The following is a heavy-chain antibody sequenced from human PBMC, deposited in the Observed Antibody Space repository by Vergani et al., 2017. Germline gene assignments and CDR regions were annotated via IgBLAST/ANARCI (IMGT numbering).Heavy chain of an antibody. D-gene: IGHD5-12*01. CDR3: AKANPRNSGYDYLYYYHAMDV. CDR1: GFPFNHYA. J-gene: IGHJ6*02. V-gene: IGHV3-23*01. CDR2: ISGSGGST. Sequence: EVQLLASGGDLVQPGGSLRLSCAASGFPFNHYAMNWVRKAPGTGPELVSGISGSGGSTYYAGSVKGRFTISRDSSKNTLYLQMNSLSAGDTAVYYCAKANPRNSGYDYLYYYHAMDVWGQGTRVTVSS.